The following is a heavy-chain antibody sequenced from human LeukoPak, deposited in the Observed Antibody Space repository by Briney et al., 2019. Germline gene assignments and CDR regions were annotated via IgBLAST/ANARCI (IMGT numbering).Heavy chain of an antibody. D-gene: IGHD2-15*01. CDR2: ISYDGSNK. CDR1: GFTFSSYG. J-gene: IGHJ4*02. V-gene: IGHV3-30*03. Sequence: SGGSLRLSCAASGFTFSSYGMHWVRQAPGKGLEWVAVISYDGSNKYYADSVKGRFTISRDNSKNTLYLQMNSLRAEDTALYHCARESDIAVFDYWGQGTLVTVSS. CDR3: ARESDIAVFDY.